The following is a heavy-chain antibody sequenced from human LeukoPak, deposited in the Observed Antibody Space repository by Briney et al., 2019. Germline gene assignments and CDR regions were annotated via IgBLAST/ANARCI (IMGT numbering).Heavy chain of an antibody. V-gene: IGHV3-7*02. CDR3: AKNGGPHGMDV. D-gene: IGHD3-16*01. CDR2: IKHDGSET. J-gene: IGHJ6*02. Sequence: GGSLRLSCAASGFTISRYWMSWVRQAPGKGLEWVANIKHDGSETNYVDSVKGRFTISRDNAKNSLHLQMNSLRVEDTAVYYCAKNGGPHGMDVWGQGTTVTVSS. CDR1: GFTISRYW.